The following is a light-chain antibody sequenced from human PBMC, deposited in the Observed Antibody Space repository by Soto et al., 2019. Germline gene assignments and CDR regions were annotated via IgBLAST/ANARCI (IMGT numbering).Light chain of an antibody. CDR3: QQRSNWPLIT. V-gene: IGKV3-11*01. Sequence: EIVSTQSPATLSLSPGERATLSCRASQSVSSYLAWYQQKPDQAPRLLIYDASNRATGIPARFSGSGSGTNFTLTISSLEPEDFAVYYCQQRSNWPLITFGQGTRLEIK. J-gene: IGKJ5*01. CDR2: DAS. CDR1: QSVSSY.